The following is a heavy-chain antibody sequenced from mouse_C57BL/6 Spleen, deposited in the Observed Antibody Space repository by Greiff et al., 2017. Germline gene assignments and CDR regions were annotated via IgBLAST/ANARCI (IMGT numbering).Heavy chain of an antibody. CDR2: FLPGSGST. V-gene: IGHV1-9*01. Sequence: QVQLQQSGAELMKPGASVKLSCKATGYTFTGYWIEWVKQRPGHGLEWIGEFLPGSGSTNYNEKVKGKATFTADTSSNTAYMQLSSLTTEDAAIYYCARGGYDDPFAYWGQGTLVTVSA. D-gene: IGHD2-3*01. J-gene: IGHJ3*01. CDR3: ARGGYDDPFAY. CDR1: GYTFTGYW.